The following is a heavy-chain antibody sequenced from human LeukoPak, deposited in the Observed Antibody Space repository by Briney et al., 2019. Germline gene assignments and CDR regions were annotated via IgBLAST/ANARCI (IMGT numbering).Heavy chain of an antibody. CDR1: GIAFNNYD. Sequence: GGSLRLSCAASGIAFNNYDMNWVRQAPGKGLEWVSGISGSGGSTYYAVSVKGGFTITRDNSKHPLYLEMNSQRAEDTAVYYCAKEGGSSWYYFDCWGQGALVTVCS. V-gene: IGHV3-23*01. J-gene: IGHJ4*02. CDR2: ISGSGGST. CDR3: AKEGGSSWYYFDC. D-gene: IGHD6-13*01.